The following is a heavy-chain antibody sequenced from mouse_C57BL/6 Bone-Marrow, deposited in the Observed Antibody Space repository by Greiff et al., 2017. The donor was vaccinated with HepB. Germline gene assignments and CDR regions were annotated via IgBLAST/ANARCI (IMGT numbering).Heavy chain of an antibody. D-gene: IGHD4-1*01. CDR1: GFTFSSYG. Sequence: KVVESGGDLVKPGGSLKLSCAASGFTFSSYGMSWVRQTPDKRLEWVANISSGGSYTYYPDSVKGRFTISRDNAKNTLYLQMSSLKSEDTAMYYCARQLPWFAYWGQGTLVTVSA. J-gene: IGHJ3*01. V-gene: IGHV5-6*02. CDR2: ISSGGSYT. CDR3: ARQLPWFAY.